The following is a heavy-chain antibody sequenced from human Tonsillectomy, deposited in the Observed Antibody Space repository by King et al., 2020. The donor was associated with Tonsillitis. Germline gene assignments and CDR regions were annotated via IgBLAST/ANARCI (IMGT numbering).Heavy chain of an antibody. V-gene: IGHV3-7*03. D-gene: IGHD4-23*01. CDR3: ARDVTFGGKY. J-gene: IGHJ4*02. Sequence: VQLVESGGGLVQPGGSLRLSCAVSGLTFSSYWMSWVRQAPGKGLEWVANINQNGGEKYYVDSVKGRFTISRNNPKNSLYLQMNSLRADDTAVYYCARDVTFGGKYWGPGTLVTVSS. CDR1: GLTFSSYW. CDR2: INQNGGEK.